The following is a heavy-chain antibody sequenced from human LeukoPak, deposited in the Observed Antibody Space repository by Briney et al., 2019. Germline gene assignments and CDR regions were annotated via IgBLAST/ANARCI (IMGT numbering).Heavy chain of an antibody. CDR2: INHSGST. CDR3: ARERDDYVWGSYRHYYFDY. CDR1: GGSFSGYY. D-gene: IGHD3-16*02. J-gene: IGHJ4*02. V-gene: IGHV4-34*01. Sequence: ETLSLTCAVYGGSFSGYYWSWIRQPPGKGLEWIGEINHSGSTNYNPSLKSRVTISVDTSKNQFSLKLSSVTAADTAVYYCARERDDYVWGSYRHYYFDYWGQGTLVTVSS.